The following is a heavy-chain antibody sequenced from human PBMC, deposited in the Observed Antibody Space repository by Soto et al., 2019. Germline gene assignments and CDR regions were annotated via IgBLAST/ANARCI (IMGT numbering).Heavy chain of an antibody. CDR1: GYTFTSYY. CDR2: INPSGGST. Sequence: ASVKVSCKASGYTFTSYYMHWVRQAPGQGLEWMGIINPSGGSTSYAQKFQGRVTMTRDTSTSTVYMELSSLRSEDTAVYYCARDSKYSSGWYGRIYYYYGMDVWGQGATVTVSS. V-gene: IGHV1-46*01. D-gene: IGHD6-19*01. J-gene: IGHJ6*02. CDR3: ARDSKYSSGWYGRIYYYYGMDV.